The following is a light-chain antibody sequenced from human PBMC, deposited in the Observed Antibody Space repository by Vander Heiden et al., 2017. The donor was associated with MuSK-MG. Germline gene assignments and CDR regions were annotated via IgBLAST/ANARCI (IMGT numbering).Light chain of an antibody. Sequence: DIVMTQSPLSLPVTPGEPASISSRSSQRLLHSNGYNYLDWYLQKPGQSPQLLIYLGSIRDSGVPGRFIGSGSGTDFTLKICRVEAEDVGVYYCRQSLQTPRTFGQGTKVEIK. J-gene: IGKJ1*01. V-gene: IGKV2-28*01. CDR2: LGS. CDR1: QRLLHSNGYNY. CDR3: RQSLQTPRT.